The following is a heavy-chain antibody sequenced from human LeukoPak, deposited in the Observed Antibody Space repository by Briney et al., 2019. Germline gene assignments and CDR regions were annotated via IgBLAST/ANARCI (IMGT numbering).Heavy chain of an antibody. J-gene: IGHJ4*02. Sequence: PGGSLRLSCAASGFTFSGSAMHWVRQASGKGLEGVGRIRSKANSYATAYAASVKGRFTISRDDSKNTAYLQINSLKTEDTAVYYCTSAHKVPTLNDYWGRGTLVTVSS. CDR2: IRSKANSYAT. CDR1: GFTFSGSA. CDR3: TSAHKVPTLNDY. D-gene: IGHD4/OR15-4a*01. V-gene: IGHV3-73*01.